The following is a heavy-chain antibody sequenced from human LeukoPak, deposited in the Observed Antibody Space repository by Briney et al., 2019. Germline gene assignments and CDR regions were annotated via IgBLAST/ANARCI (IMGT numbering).Heavy chain of an antibody. CDR3: ARDSEEVSALDY. CDR2: INPNGGVT. CDR1: GYTFSDNY. D-gene: IGHD5/OR15-5a*01. V-gene: IGHV1-46*01. Sequence: ASVKASCKASGYTFSDNYIHWVRQAPGQGLEWMGIINPNGGVTTYAQKFQGRVTMTRDTSTSTIYMDLSSLKSEDTAVYYCARDSEEVSALDYWGQGTLVTVSS. J-gene: IGHJ4*02.